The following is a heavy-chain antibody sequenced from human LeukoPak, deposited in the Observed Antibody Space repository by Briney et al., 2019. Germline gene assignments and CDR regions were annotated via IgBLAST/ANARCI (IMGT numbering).Heavy chain of an antibody. CDR1: GFTSSNYW. J-gene: IGHJ4*02. Sequence: QAGGSLRLSCAASGFTSSNYWVSWVREAPGKGREWVANIKEDGSEKSYVDSVRGRFTISRDNAKNSLYLQMNSLKAEDTPVYYCARDSPFCVYWGQGTLVTVSS. CDR2: IKEDGSEK. CDR3: ARDSPFCVY. V-gene: IGHV3-7*01.